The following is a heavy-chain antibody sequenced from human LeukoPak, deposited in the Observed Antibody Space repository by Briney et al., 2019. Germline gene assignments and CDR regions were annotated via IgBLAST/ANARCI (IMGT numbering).Heavy chain of an antibody. J-gene: IGHJ6*03. V-gene: IGHV3-21*01. CDR1: GFTFSSHG. CDR3: ARQYYYYYMDV. Sequence: GGSLRLSCADSGFTFSSHGMSWVRQAPGKGLEWVSSISSSSSYIYYADSVKGRFTISRDNAKNSLYLQMNSLRAEDTAVYYCARQYYYYYMDVWGKGTTVTISS. CDR2: ISSSSSYI.